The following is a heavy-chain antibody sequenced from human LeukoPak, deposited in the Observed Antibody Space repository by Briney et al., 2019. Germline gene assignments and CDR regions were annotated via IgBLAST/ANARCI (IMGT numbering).Heavy chain of an antibody. CDR3: ARGGRHYCSGGSCHNLPVGRDY. V-gene: IGHV4-34*01. D-gene: IGHD2-15*01. CDR1: GGSFSGSY. Sequence: SETLSLTCAVYGGSFSGSYWSWIRQPPGKGLEWIGEINHSGSTNYNPSLTSRVTISVDTSKNQFSLKLSSVTAADTAVYYCARGGRHYCSGGSCHNLPVGRDYWGQGTLVTVSS. J-gene: IGHJ4*02. CDR2: INHSGST.